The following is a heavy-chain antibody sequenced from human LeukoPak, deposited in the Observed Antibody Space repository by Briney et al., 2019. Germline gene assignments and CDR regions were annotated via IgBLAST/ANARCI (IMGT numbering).Heavy chain of an antibody. CDR2: MSFDVNNK. D-gene: IGHD2-2*02. J-gene: IGHJ4*02. Sequence: GGSLRLSCAASGFTFSSYAFHWVRQAPGKGLEWVATMSFDVNNKYYADSVRGRFTISRDDSKNTLYLQMNSLRAEDTAVYSCARGFCTSSSCYNDYWGQGTLVTVSS. CDR1: GFTFSSYA. CDR3: ARGFCTSSSCYNDY. V-gene: IGHV3-30*04.